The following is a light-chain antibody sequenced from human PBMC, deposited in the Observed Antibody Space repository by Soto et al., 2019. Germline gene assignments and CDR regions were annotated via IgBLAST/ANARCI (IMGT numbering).Light chain of an antibody. V-gene: IGLV1-44*01. J-gene: IGLJ3*02. Sequence: QAVVTQPPSASGTPGQRVTIPCSGSSSNIGIKTVNWYQQLPGTAPKLLIYCNNQRPSGVPDRFSGSKSGTSASLAISGLQSEDEADYYCAAWDDSLNGWVFGGGTKVTVL. CDR2: CNN. CDR1: SSNIGIKT. CDR3: AAWDDSLNGWV.